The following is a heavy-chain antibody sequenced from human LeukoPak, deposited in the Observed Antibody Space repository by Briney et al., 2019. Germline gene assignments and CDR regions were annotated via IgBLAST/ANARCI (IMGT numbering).Heavy chain of an antibody. J-gene: IGHJ3*02. CDR1: GGSISSSSYY. D-gene: IGHD6-13*01. Sequence: SETLSLTCTVSGGSISSSSYYRGWIRQPPGKGLEWIGSIYYSGSTYYNPSLKSRVTISVDTSKNQFSLKLSSVTAADTAVYYCARVRIAADAFDIWGQGTMVTVSS. CDR3: ARVRIAADAFDI. V-gene: IGHV4-39*07. CDR2: IYYSGST.